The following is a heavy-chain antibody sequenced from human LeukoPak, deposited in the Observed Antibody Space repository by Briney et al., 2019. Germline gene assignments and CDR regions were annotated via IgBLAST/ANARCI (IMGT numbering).Heavy chain of an antibody. Sequence: SETLSLTCTVSGGSISSYYWSWIRQPPGKGLEWIGYMYYSGSTNYNPSLKSRVTISVDTSKNQFSLKLSSVTAADTAVYYCARQTYSSGIDYWGQGTLVTVSS. J-gene: IGHJ4*02. D-gene: IGHD6-19*01. CDR3: ARQTYSSGIDY. CDR2: MYYSGST. V-gene: IGHV4-59*08. CDR1: GGSISSYY.